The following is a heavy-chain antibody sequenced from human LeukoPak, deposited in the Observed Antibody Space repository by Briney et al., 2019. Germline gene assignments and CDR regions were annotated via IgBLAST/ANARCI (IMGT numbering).Heavy chain of an antibody. D-gene: IGHD3-9*01. J-gene: IGHJ4*02. CDR1: GYTVTGYY. CDR2: INPNSGGT. V-gene: IGHV1-2*02. CDR3: ASSHDILTGWELDY. Sequence: ASVKVSCKASGYTVTGYYMHWVRQAPGQGLEWMGWINPNSGGTNYAQKFQGRVTMTRDTSISTAYMELSGLRSDDTAVYYCASSHDILTGWELDYWGQGTLVTVSS.